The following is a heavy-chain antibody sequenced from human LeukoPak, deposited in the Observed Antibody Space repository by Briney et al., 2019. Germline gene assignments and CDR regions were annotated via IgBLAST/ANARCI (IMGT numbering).Heavy chain of an antibody. CDR2: LNPNSAET. CDR1: GYTFTGYY. D-gene: IGHD1-1*01. V-gene: IGHV1-2*02. J-gene: IGHJ4*02. Sequence: GGSVKVSCKASGYTFTGYYMHWVRQAPGQGLEWMGWLNPNSAETNYAQKFQGRVTMTRDTSISTAYMELSRLRSDDTAVYYCARAGNNWSFDYWGQGTLVT. CDR3: ARAGNNWSFDY.